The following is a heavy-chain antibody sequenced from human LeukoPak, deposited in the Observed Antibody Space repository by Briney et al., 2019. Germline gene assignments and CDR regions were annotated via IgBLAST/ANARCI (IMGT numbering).Heavy chain of an antibody. V-gene: IGHV3-13*01. J-gene: IGHJ6*02. CDR1: GLTFSSYD. Sequence: GGSLRLSCAASGLTFSSYDMPWVRHATGKGLEWVSAIGTAGDTYYPGSVKGRFTISRENAKNSLYLQMNSLRAGDTAVYYCARDNVYYGMDVWGQGTTVTVSS. CDR3: ARDNVYYGMDV. CDR2: IGTAGDT.